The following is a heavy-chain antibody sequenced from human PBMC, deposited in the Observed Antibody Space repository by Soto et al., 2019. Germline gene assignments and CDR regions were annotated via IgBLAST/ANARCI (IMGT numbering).Heavy chain of an antibody. CDR2: IIPIFGTA. Sequence: QVQLVQPGAEVKKPGSSVKISCKASGGTFSSYAISWVRQAPGQGLEWRGGIIPIFGTANYAQKFQGRVTITADEATTTAYMELSSLTSEDTAVYDCARGSKYGSTWWDFGYWGQGTLVTVSS. CDR3: ARGSKYGSTWWDFGY. D-gene: IGHD6-13*01. J-gene: IGHJ4*02. CDR1: GGTFSSYA. V-gene: IGHV1-69*12.